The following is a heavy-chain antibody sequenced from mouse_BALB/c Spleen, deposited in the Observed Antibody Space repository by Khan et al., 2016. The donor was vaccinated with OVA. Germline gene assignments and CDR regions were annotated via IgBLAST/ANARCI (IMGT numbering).Heavy chain of an antibody. Sequence: VQLKQSGTELVRPGALVRLSCTASGFNIKDYYIHWVKQRPDQGLEWIGWIDPENGNTIYDPKFQGKASITADTSSNTAYLQLSSLTAEDTAVYYGPRPILLYFDYWGQGTTLTVSS. CDR3: PRPILLYFDY. CDR1: GFNIKDYY. J-gene: IGHJ2*01. V-gene: IGHV14-1*02. CDR2: IDPENGNT.